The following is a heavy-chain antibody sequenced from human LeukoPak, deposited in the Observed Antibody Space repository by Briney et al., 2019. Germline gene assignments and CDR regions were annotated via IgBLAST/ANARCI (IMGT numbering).Heavy chain of an antibody. CDR2: ISGSGGST. CDR3: AKGRGNYYRSYFDY. Sequence: GGSLRLSCAASGFTFSSYDMRWVRQAPGKGLEWVSGISGSGGSTYYVGSVKGRFTISRDNSKNTLYLQMNSLRAEDTAVYYCAKGRGNYYRSYFDYWGQGTLVTVSS. V-gene: IGHV3-23*01. J-gene: IGHJ4*02. D-gene: IGHD1-26*01. CDR1: GFTFSSYD.